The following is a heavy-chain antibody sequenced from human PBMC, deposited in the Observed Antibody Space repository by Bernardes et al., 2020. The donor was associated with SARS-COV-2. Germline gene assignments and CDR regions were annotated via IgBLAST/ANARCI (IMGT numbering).Heavy chain of an antibody. D-gene: IGHD3-22*01. J-gene: IGHJ4*02. V-gene: IGHV3-9*01. Sequence: GGSLRLSCAASGFTFDDYAMHWVRQAPGTGPAWVSGINWNSGSIGYADSVKGRFTISRDNAKNSLYLQMNSLRAEDTALYFCAKAQGIYYDISGYFDYWGQGTLVTVSS. CDR3: AKAQGIYYDISGYFDY. CDR2: INWNSGSI. CDR1: GFTFDDYA.